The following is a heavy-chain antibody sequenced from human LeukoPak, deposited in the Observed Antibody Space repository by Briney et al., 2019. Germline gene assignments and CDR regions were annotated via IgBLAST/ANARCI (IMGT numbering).Heavy chain of an antibody. CDR1: GFTFSSYW. CDR3: ARGSPAAV. CDR2: INTDGSTT. D-gene: IGHD6-25*01. Sequence: GGSLRLSCAASGFTFSSYWMHWVRQAPGKGLVWASRINTDGSTTNYADSVKGRFTISRDNAENTLYLQMNSLRAEDTAVYYCARGSPAAVWGQGALVTVSS. V-gene: IGHV3-74*01. J-gene: IGHJ4*02.